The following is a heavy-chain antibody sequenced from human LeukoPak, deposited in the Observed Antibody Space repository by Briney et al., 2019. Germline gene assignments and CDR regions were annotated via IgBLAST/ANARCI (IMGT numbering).Heavy chain of an antibody. CDR2: IKSKTDGGTT. CDR1: GFTFSNAY. V-gene: IGHV3-15*01. J-gene: IGHJ6*02. CDR3: TTDDFYYGMDV. D-gene: IGHD3/OR15-3a*01. Sequence: PGGSLRLSCAASGFTFSNAYMSWVRQAPGKGLEWVGRIKSKTDGGTTDYAAPVKGRFTISRDDSKNTLYLQMNSLKTEDTAVYYCTTDDFYYGMDVWGQGTTVTVSS.